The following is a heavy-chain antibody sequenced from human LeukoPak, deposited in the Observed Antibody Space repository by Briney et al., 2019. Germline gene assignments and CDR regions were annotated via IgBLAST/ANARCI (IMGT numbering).Heavy chain of an antibody. CDR2: SNAGNGNT. V-gene: IGHV1/OR15-3*02. Sequence: GASVKVSCKASGYTFTGYYMHWVRQAPGQGLEWMGWSNAGNGNTKYSQEFQGRVTITRDTSASTAYMELSSLRSEDTAVYYCARMYSSSWYVNYFDYWGQGTLVTVSS. D-gene: IGHD6-13*01. J-gene: IGHJ4*02. CDR1: GYTFTGYY. CDR3: ARMYSSSWYVNYFDY.